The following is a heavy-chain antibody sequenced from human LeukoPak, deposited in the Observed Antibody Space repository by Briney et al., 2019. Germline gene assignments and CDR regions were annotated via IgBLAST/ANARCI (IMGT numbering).Heavy chain of an antibody. CDR3: ARNMTAISRLDVFDI. J-gene: IGHJ3*02. V-gene: IGHV4-39*01. CDR2: IYYSGST. D-gene: IGHD2-21*02. Sequence: PSETLSLICTVSGGSMSSSGQYWGWIRQSPVKGLEWIGSIYYSGSTYYNPSLKSRVTISVDTSKNQYSLELTSVTAAATAIYYCARNMTAISRLDVFDIWGPGTMVTVS. CDR1: GGSMSSSGQY.